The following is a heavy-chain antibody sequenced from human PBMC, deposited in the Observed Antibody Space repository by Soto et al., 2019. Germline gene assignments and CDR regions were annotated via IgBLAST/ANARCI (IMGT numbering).Heavy chain of an antibody. D-gene: IGHD6-19*01. CDR2: INHSGST. J-gene: IGHJ5*02. CDR3: ASKSSGWGWFDP. V-gene: IGHV4-34*01. CDR1: GGSFSGYY. Sequence: PSETLSLTCAVYGGSFSGYYWSWIRQPPGKGLEWIGEINHSGSTNYNPSLKSRVTISVDTSKNQFSLKLSSVTAADTAVYYCASKSSGWGWFDPWGQGTLVTVSS.